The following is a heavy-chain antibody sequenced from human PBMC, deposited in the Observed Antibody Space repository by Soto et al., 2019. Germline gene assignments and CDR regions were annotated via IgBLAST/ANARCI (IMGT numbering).Heavy chain of an antibody. CDR2: IYYSGST. CDR3: ARDRPRYVRPIVVPAATEYYGMDV. J-gene: IGHJ6*02. CDR1: GGSVSSGSYY. D-gene: IGHD2-2*01. Sequence: QVQLQESGPGLVKPSETLSLTCTVSGGSVSSGSYYWSWIRQPPGKGLEWIGYIYYSGSTNYNPSLKSRVTISVDTSKNQFSLKLSSVTAADTAVYYCARDRPRYVRPIVVPAATEYYGMDVWGQGTTVTVSS. V-gene: IGHV4-61*01.